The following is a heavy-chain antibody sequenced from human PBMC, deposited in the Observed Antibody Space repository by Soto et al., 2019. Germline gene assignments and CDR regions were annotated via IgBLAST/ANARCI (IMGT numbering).Heavy chain of an antibody. CDR3: ARGVALRWSKKKTFDY. D-gene: IGHD4-17*01. V-gene: IGHV4-34*01. CDR1: GGSFSGYY. Sequence: PSETLSLTCAVYGGSFSGYYWSWIRQPPGKGLEWIGEINHSGSTNYNPSLKSRVTISVDTSKNQFSLKLSSVTAADTAVYYCARGVALRWSKKKTFDYWGQGTLVTVSS. J-gene: IGHJ4*02. CDR2: INHSGST.